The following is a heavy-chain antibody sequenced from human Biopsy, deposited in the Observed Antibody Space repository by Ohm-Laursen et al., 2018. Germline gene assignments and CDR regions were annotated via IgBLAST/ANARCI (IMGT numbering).Heavy chain of an antibody. J-gene: IGHJ6*02. V-gene: IGHV4-34*01. CDR1: GDSFNGNY. CDR3: VRGDDYYDPYHYYALDV. D-gene: IGHD3-22*01. CDR2: INHSGRT. Sequence: TLSLTSAVYGDSFNGNYWSWIRQTPGKGLVWIGDINHSGRTNYNPSLKSRVTISVDTSKNQFSLKMRTVTAADTAVYYCVRGDDYYDPYHYYALDVWGQGTTVTVSS.